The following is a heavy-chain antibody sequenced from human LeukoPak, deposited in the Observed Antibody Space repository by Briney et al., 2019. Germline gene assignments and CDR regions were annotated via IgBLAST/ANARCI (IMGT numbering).Heavy chain of an antibody. D-gene: IGHD3-9*01. Sequence: ASVKVSCKASGYTFTSYGISWVRQAPGQGLEWMGWISAYNGNTNYAQKLQGRVTMTTDTSTSTAYMELRSLRSDDTAVYYCARVPPSYYDIVTGYYLGQLYEDYWGQGTLVTVSS. CDR1: GYTFTSYG. J-gene: IGHJ4*02. CDR3: ARVPPSYYDIVTGYYLGQLYEDY. CDR2: ISAYNGNT. V-gene: IGHV1-18*01.